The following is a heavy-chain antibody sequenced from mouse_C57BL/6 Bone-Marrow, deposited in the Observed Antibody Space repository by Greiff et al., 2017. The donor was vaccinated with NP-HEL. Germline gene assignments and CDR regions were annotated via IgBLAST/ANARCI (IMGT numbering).Heavy chain of an antibody. Sequence: EVLLVESGAGLVKPGASLKLSCAASGFTFSDYGMHWVRQAPEQGLEWVAYISSGSSTIYYADTVKGRFTFSRDNAKNTLFLQMTSLRSEDTAMYYCARPDYSNFWFAYWGQGTLVTVSA. CDR3: ARPDYSNFWFAY. CDR1: GFTFSDYG. CDR2: ISSGSSTI. D-gene: IGHD2-5*01. J-gene: IGHJ3*01. V-gene: IGHV5-17*01.